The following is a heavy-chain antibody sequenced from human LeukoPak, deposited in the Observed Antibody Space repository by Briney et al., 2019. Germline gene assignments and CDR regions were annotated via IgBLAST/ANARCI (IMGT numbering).Heavy chain of an antibody. V-gene: IGHV4-34*01. CDR1: GGSFSGYY. J-gene: IGHJ6*03. D-gene: IGHD3-22*01. CDR2: INHSGST. Sequence: SETLTLTCAVYGGSFSGYYWSWIRQPPGKGLEWIGEINHSGSTNYNPSLKSRVTISVDTSKNQFSLKLSSVTAADTAVYYCARGPDYYDSSGYYYYDYMDVWGKGTTVTVSS. CDR3: ARGPDYYDSSGYYYYDYMDV.